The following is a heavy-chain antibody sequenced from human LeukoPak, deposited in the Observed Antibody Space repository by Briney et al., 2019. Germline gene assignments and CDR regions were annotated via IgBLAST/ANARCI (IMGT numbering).Heavy chain of an antibody. CDR1: GFTFSSYS. J-gene: IGHJ4*02. CDR2: ISTSSIYI. V-gene: IGHV3-21*01. Sequence: PGGSLRLSCAASGFTFSSYSMNWVRQAPGKGLEWVSSISTSSIYIYYADSVKGRFTISRDNAKNSLYLQMNSLRAEDTAVYYCARGGRYFDWLSVYWGQGTLVTVSS. D-gene: IGHD3-9*01. CDR3: ARGGRYFDWLSVY.